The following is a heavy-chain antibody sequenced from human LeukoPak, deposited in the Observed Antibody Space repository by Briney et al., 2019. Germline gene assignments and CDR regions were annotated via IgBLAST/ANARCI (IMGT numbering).Heavy chain of an antibody. CDR3: ARLRVDDGGNFFDR. J-gene: IGHJ2*01. Sequence: GGSLRLSCAASGFTFSDYNMSWIRQAPGKGLEWVSYISSGSSYTNYADSVKGRFTISRDNAKNSLYLQMNSLRAEDTAVYYCARLRVDDGGNFFDRWGRGTLVTVSS. V-gene: IGHV3-11*03. CDR1: GFTFSDYN. D-gene: IGHD4-23*01. CDR2: ISSGSSYT.